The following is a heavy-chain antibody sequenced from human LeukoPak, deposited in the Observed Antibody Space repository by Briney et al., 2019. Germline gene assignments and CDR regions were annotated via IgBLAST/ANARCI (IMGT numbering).Heavy chain of an antibody. D-gene: IGHD6-19*01. V-gene: IGHV4-4*07. Sequence: PSETLSLTCTVSSGSISSYYWNWIRQPAGKGLEWIGRIYTSGSTNYNPSLKSRVTMSVDTSKNQFSLKLSSVTAADTTVYYCPRMEGGVAGLGYYYGMDAWGQGTTVTVSS. CDR2: IYTSGST. CDR3: PRMEGGVAGLGYYYGMDA. CDR1: SGSISSYY. J-gene: IGHJ6*02.